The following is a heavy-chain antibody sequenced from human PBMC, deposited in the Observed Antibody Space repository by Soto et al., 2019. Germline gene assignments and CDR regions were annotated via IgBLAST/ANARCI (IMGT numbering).Heavy chain of an antibody. CDR3: ARGHGYSSSWPNYYYYYGMYV. J-gene: IGHJ6*01. CDR2: INHSGSA. V-gene: IGHV4-34*01. D-gene: IGHD6-13*01. Sequence: PSETLSLTCAVYGGSFSGYYWSWIRQPPGKGLEWIGEINHSGSANYNPSLKSRVTISVDTSKNQFSLKLRSVTDADTDVYYCARGHGYSSSWPNYYYYYGMYVWGQGATVT. CDR1: GGSFSGYY.